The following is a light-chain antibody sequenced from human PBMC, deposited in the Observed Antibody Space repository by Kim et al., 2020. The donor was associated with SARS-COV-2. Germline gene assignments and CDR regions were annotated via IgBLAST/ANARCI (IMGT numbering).Light chain of an antibody. CDR3: NSRDSSGNHVV. CDR2: GKN. J-gene: IGLJ2*01. V-gene: IGLV3-19*01. Sequence: SSELTQDPAVSVALGQTVRITCHGDSLRSYYASWYQQKPGQAPVLVIYGKNNRPSGIPDRFSGSSSGNTASLTITGAQAEDEADYYCNSRDSSGNHVVFG. CDR1: SLRSYY.